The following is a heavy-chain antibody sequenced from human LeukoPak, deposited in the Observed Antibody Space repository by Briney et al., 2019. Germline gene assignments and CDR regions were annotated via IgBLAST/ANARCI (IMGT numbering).Heavy chain of an antibody. D-gene: IGHD3-3*01. V-gene: IGHV4-39*07. J-gene: IGHJ6*02. CDR3: AGGTQRITIFGVVIMDYGMDV. CDR2: ISYGGST. Sequence: SETLSLTCTVSGGSISCNEYYWGWIRQPPGKGLEWIGSISYGGSTFYNPSLKSRVTISVDTSKNQFSLKLSSVTAADTAVYYCAGGTQRITIFGVVIMDYGMDVWGQGTTVTVSS. CDR1: GGSISCNEYY.